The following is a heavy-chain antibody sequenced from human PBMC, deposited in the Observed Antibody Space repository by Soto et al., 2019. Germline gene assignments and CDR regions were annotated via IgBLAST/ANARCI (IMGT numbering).Heavy chain of an antibody. CDR2: IIPIFGTA. CDR3: AIPVILVPAASWFDP. CDR1: GGTFSSYA. Sequence: GASVKVSCKASGGTFSSYAISWVRQAPGQGLEWMGGIIPIFGTANYAQKFQGRVTITADESTSTAYMELSSLRSEDTAVYYCAIPVILVPAASWFDPWGQGTLVTVSS. V-gene: IGHV1-69*13. J-gene: IGHJ5*02. D-gene: IGHD2-2*01.